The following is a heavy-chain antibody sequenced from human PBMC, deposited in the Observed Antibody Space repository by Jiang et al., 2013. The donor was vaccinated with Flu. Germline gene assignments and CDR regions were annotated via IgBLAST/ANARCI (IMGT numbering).Heavy chain of an antibody. D-gene: IGHD3-10*01. J-gene: IGHJ6*02. Sequence: GPGLVKPSETLSLTCTVSGGSISSYYWSWIRQPPGKGLEWIGYIYYSGSTNYNPSLKSRVTISVDTSKNQFSLKLSSVTAADTAVYYCARRDGSGSYPYYYYGMDVWGQGTTVTVSS. V-gene: IGHV4-59*08. CDR1: GGSISSYY. CDR2: IYYSGST. CDR3: ARRDGSGSYPYYYYGMDV.